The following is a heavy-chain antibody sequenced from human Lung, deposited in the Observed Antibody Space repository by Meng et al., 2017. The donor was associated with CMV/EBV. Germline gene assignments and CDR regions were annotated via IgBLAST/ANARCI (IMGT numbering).Heavy chain of an antibody. CDR3: AREGPTVTPFDD. Sequence: SQXXSLTXAISGDSVSSNSAAWNWIRQSPSRGLEWLGRTYYRSKWYNDYAVSVKSRITINPDTSKNQFSLQLNSVTPEDTAVYYCAREGPTVTPFDDSGQGXLVTVSS. CDR2: TYYRSKWYN. V-gene: IGHV6-1*01. J-gene: IGHJ4*02. D-gene: IGHD4-17*01. CDR1: GDSVSSNSAA.